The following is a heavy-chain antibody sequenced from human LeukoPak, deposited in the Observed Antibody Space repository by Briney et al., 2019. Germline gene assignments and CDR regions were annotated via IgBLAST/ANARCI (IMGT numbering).Heavy chain of an antibody. V-gene: IGHV3-74*03. J-gene: IGHJ4*02. Sequence: GGSLRLSCAASGFTFSSYWMHWVRQVPGKGLVWVSHINGDGSDTKYTHSEEGRFTISRDKAKNTLYLQLNSLRAEDTAVYYCARGGGGYFDLWGQGTLVTVSS. D-gene: IGHD2-15*01. CDR1: GFTFSSYW. CDR2: INGDGSDT. CDR3: ARGGGGYFDL.